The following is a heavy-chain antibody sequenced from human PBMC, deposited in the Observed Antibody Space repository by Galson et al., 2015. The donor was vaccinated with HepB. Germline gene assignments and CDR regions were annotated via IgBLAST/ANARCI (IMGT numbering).Heavy chain of an antibody. CDR2: FDPEDGET. CDR1: GYTFTSYD. CDR3: ATAERDYYYYMDV. V-gene: IGHV1-24*01. J-gene: IGHJ6*03. Sequence: SVKVSCKASGYTFTSYDINWVRQATGQGLEWMGGFDPEDGETIYAQKFQGRVTMTEDTSTDTAYMELSSLRSEDTAVYYCATAERDYYYYMDVWGKGTTVTVSS. D-gene: IGHD1-1*01.